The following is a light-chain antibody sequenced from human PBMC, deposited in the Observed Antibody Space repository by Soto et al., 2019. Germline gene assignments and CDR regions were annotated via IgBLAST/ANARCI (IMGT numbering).Light chain of an antibody. CDR3: QSYDIGLTGYV. J-gene: IGLJ1*01. CDR1: RSNIGAIYE. Sequence: QTVVTQPPSVSGALGQRVTISCTGTRSNIGAIYEVHWYQQLPGTAPKLLIYGNSNRPSGVPDRFSGSKSGTSASLAITGLQAEDEADYYCQSYDIGLTGYVFGTGTKLTVL. CDR2: GNS. V-gene: IGLV1-40*01.